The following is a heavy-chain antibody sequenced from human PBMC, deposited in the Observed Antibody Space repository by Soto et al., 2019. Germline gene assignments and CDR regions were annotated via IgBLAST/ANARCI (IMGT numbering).Heavy chain of an antibody. D-gene: IGHD3-16*01. Sequence: SETLSLTCTVSCYSISSGYYWGWIRQPPGKALEWIGSFYHGGNTYYNPSLKGRVAISPDTSKNQFSLKLSSVTAADTAVYFWARSSWRDTYTRGFFGYWVQGSVVTV. CDR3: ARSSWRDTYTRGFFGY. V-gene: IGHV4-38-2*02. CDR2: FYHGGNT. CDR1: CYSISSGYY. J-gene: IGHJ4*02.